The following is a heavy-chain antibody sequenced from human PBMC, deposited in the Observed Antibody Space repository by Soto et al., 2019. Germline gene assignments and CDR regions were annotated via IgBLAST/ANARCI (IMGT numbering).Heavy chain of an antibody. J-gene: IGHJ4*02. V-gene: IGHV3-30-3*01. D-gene: IGHD3-16*02. CDR1: GFTFSSYA. CDR2: ISYDGSNK. CDR3: ASQHYDYVWGSYHYFDY. Sequence: GGSLRLSCAASGFTFSSYAMHWVRQAPGKGLEWVAVISYDGSNKYYADSVKGRFTISRDNSKSTLYLQMNSLRAEDTAVYYCASQHYDYVWGSYHYFDYWGQGTLVTVSS.